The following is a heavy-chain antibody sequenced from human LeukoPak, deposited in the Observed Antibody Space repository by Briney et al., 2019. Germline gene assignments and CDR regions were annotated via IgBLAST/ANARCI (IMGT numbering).Heavy chain of an antibody. V-gene: IGHV4-59*08. D-gene: IGHD2-21*02. Sequence: DPLSLTCTVSGDSITIYYWSWIRQPPGKGLEWIGYVYYSGTTNYNPSLKSRVTMSLDTSKNQFSLRLSSVTAADTAVYYCARLTAYPYYYMDVWGKGTTVTVSS. CDR2: VYYSGTT. J-gene: IGHJ6*03. CDR3: ARLTAYPYYYMDV. CDR1: GDSITIYY.